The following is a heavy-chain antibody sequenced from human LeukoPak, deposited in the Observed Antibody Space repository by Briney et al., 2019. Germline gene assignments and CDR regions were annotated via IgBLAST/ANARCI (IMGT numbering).Heavy chain of an antibody. CDR1: GVSMGSTSYY. J-gene: IGHJ4*02. D-gene: IGHD6-19*01. CDR3: ARDLGPYGSGRGEFDY. Sequence: SETLSLTCTVSGVSMGSTSYYWGWIRQPPGKRLEWIGSIYYSGSTYYNPSLKSRVTISVDTSKNQFSLKLSSVTAADTAVYYCARDLGPYGSGRGEFDYWGQGTLVTVSS. V-gene: IGHV4-39*07. CDR2: IYYSGST.